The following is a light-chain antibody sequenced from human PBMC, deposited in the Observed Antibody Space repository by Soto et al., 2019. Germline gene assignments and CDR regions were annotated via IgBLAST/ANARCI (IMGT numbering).Light chain of an antibody. CDR1: QSVTNN. Sequence: IVLTQSPGTLSLSPGERATLSCGASQSVTNNFLAWYQQRPGQAPSLLIYDASTRATGSPARFSGSGSGTEFTLTISGLQSEDFAVYDCQQYNNWPPYTFGQGTKLEIK. J-gene: IGKJ2*01. CDR2: DAS. V-gene: IGKV3-15*01. CDR3: QQYNNWPPYT.